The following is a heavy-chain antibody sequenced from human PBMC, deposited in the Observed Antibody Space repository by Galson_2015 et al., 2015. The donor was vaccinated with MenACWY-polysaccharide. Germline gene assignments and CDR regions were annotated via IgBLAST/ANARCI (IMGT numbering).Heavy chain of an antibody. J-gene: IGHJ4*02. D-gene: IGHD3-22*01. CDR1: GYTFTNHA. CDR2: INCGNGNT. CDR3: ARGIWVRREASYYFDS. V-gene: IGHV1-3*01. Sequence: SVKVSCKASGYTFTNHAMQWVRQAPGQRLEWLGWINCGNGNTRYSQNFQGRVTFARDTSATTAYMELTSLRSEDTAVYYCARGIWVRREASYYFDSWGQGTLVTVSS.